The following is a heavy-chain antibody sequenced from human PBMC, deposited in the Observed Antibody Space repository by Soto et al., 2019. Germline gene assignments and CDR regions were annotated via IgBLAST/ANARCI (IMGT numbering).Heavy chain of an antibody. CDR3: ARDRWGQFDP. CDR2: ISPSGYDT. V-gene: IGHV3-23*01. Sequence: EVQVLESGGGLVQPGGSLRLSCAASGFTFNIYAMSWVRQAPGKGLEWVSAISPSGYDTYYADSVKGRFTISRDNSKNTLYLQMNSLRAGDTAVFCCARDRWGQFDPWGQGTLVTVSS. CDR1: GFTFNIYA. D-gene: IGHD7-27*01. J-gene: IGHJ5*02.